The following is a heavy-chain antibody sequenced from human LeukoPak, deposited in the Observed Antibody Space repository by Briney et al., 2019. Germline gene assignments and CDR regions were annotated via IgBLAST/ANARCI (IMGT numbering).Heavy chain of an antibody. CDR1: GGSISSYY. Sequence: SETLSLTCTVSGGSISSYYWSWIRQPPGKGLEWIGYIYYSGSTNYNPSLKSRVTISVDTSKNQFSLKLSSVTAADTAVYYCARGRGSGWYEKYYYYGMDVWGQGTTVTVSS. V-gene: IGHV4-59*01. CDR3: ARGRGSGWYEKYYYYGMDV. CDR2: IYYSGST. J-gene: IGHJ6*02. D-gene: IGHD6-19*01.